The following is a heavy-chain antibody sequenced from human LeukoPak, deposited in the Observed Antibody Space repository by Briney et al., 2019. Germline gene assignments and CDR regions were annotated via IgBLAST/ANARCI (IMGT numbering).Heavy chain of an antibody. V-gene: IGHV4-59*12. D-gene: IGHD3-9*01. CDR1: GGSISSYY. CDR3: ARGDLGLRYFDWLLVDFDY. Sequence: SETLSLTCTVSGGSISSYYWSWIRQPPGKGLEWIGYIYYSGSTNYNPSLKSRVTVSVDTSKNQFSLKLSSVTAADTAVYYCARGDLGLRYFDWLLVDFDYWGQGTLVTVSS. J-gene: IGHJ4*02. CDR2: IYYSGST.